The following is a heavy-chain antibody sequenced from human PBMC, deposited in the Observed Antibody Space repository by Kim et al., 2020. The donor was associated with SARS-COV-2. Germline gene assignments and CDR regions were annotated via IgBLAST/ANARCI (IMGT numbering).Heavy chain of an antibody. CDR1: GYSFTSYW. Sequence: GESLKISCKGSGYSFTSYWIGWVRQMPGKGLEWMGIIYPGDSDTRYSPSFQGQVTISADKSISTAYLQWSSLKASDTAMYYCARHGLGYSSSWACGMDVWGQGTTVTVSS. CDR3: ARHGLGYSSSWACGMDV. D-gene: IGHD6-13*01. J-gene: IGHJ6*02. CDR2: IYPGDSDT. V-gene: IGHV5-51*01.